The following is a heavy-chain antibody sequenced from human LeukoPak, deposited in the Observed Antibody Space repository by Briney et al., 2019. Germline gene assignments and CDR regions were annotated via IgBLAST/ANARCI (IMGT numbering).Heavy chain of an antibody. V-gene: IGHV4-59*01. D-gene: IGHD1-26*01. J-gene: IGHJ4*02. Sequence: SETLSPTCSISGSSLKTYFWTWIRQAPGKGLEYIGFIHHSGRTDYSPALKSRVTISIDTSKNEFSLRLTSVTIADTAIYYCARTFTGSHLLEYWDQGTLVIVSS. CDR1: GSSLKTYF. CDR3: ARTFTGSHLLEY. CDR2: IHHSGRT.